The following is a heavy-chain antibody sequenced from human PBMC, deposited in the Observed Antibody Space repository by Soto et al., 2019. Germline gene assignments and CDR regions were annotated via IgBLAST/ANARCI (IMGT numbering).Heavy chain of an antibody. CDR2: ISGSGGST. Sequence: EVQLLESGGGLVQPGGSMRLSCAASGFTFSSYAMSWVRQAPGKGLEWVSAISGSGGSTYYADSVKGRFTISRDNSKNTLYLQMNSLRAEDTAVYYCAKEGYDCWSGYYRYYYYYYMDVWGKGTTVTVSS. V-gene: IGHV3-23*01. CDR1: GFTFSSYA. J-gene: IGHJ6*03. CDR3: AKEGYDCWSGYYRYYYYYYMDV. D-gene: IGHD3-3*01.